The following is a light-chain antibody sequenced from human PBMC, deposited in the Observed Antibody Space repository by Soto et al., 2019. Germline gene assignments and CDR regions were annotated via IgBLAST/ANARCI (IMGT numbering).Light chain of an antibody. J-gene: IGKJ1*01. CDR2: EAS. CDR1: QSVNSNY. V-gene: IGKV3-20*01. CDR3: QQYGNLPWT. Sequence: EIVLTQSPGTLSLSPGEGATLSCRASQSVNSNYLAWFQQNRGQAPRLLVYEASKRATGIPDRFRGSGSGTDFTLTISRLEPEDFAVYYCQQYGNLPWTFGQGTKVDIK.